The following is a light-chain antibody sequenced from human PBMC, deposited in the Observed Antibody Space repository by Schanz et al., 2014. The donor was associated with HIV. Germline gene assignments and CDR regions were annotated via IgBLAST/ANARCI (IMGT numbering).Light chain of an antibody. J-gene: IGLJ2*01. CDR2: EVS. V-gene: IGLV2-8*01. Sequence: QSVLTQPPSASGPPGQSVTISCTGTSSDVGGYNYVSWYQQHPGKAPKLMIYEVSKRPSGVPDRFSGSKSGNTASLTISGLQSDDEADYFCCSFAGSNSLLFGGGTKLTVL. CDR1: SSDVGGYNY. CDR3: CSFAGSNSLL.